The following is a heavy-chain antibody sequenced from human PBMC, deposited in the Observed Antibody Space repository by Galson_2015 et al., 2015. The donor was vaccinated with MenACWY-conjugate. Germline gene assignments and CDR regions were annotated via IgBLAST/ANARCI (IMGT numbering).Heavy chain of an antibody. CDR1: GFTFGDYA. J-gene: IGHJ4*02. V-gene: IGHV3-49*04. D-gene: IGHD2-8*02. Sequence: SLRLSCAASGFTFGDYAVSWVRQAPGKGLDWVGFIRSKAYGGTTEYAASVKGRFTISRDDSKSIAYLQMNSLKTEDTAVYYCTRVGYCAGGVCSPLGYWGQGTLVTVSS. CDR3: TRVGYCAGGVCSPLGY. CDR2: IRSKAYGGTT.